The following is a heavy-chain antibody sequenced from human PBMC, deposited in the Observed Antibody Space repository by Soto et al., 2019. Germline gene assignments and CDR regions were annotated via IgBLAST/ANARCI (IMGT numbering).Heavy chain of an antibody. CDR3: ARDYYYGSSGYPGY. Sequence: PGGSLRLSCAASGFTFSDYYMSWIRQAPGKGLEWVSYISSSGTTIYYADTVEGRFSISRDNAKNSLYLQMKSLRAEDTAVYYCARDYYYGSSGYPGYWGQGTLVTVAS. CDR2: ISSSGTTI. J-gene: IGHJ4*02. CDR1: GFTFSDYY. D-gene: IGHD3-22*01. V-gene: IGHV3-11*01.